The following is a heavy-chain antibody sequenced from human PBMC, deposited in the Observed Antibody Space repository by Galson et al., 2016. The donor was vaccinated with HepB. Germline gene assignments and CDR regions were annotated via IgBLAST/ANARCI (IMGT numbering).Heavy chain of an antibody. D-gene: IGHD3-3*01. J-gene: IGHJ4*02. Sequence: SETLSLTCAVSGGSISSSNWWSWVRQPPGKGLEWIGEIDHSGTTNYSPSLKSRVTISVDKSKNQFSLKLTSVTAAVTAVYYCARTSGVWSGYFPFDFWGQGTLVTVSS. V-gene: IGHV4-4*02. CDR1: GGSISSSNW. CDR3: ARTSGVWSGYFPFDF. CDR2: IDHSGTT.